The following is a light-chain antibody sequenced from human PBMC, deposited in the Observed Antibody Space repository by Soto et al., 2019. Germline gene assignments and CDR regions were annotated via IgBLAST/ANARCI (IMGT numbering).Light chain of an antibody. CDR3: SSYTSSRAYV. CDR1: SSDVGGYNH. CDR2: EVR. Sequence: QSALTQPASVSGSPGQSITISCTGTSSDVGGYNHVSWYQQHPGKAPKLIIYEVRNRPSGVSNRFSGSKSGNTASLTISGLQAEDEADYYCSSYTSSRAYVFGIGTKLTVL. J-gene: IGLJ1*01. V-gene: IGLV2-14*01.